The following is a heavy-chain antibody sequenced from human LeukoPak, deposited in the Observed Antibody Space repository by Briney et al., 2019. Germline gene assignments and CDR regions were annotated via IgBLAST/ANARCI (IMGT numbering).Heavy chain of an antibody. D-gene: IGHD3-22*01. J-gene: IGHJ5*02. V-gene: IGHV3-7*01. CDR2: IKQDGSEK. CDR1: GFTFSSYW. CDR3: AREGGGYYDSSGYYSWFDP. Sequence: GALRLSCAASGFTFSSYWMSWVRQAPGKGLEWVANIKQDGSEKYYVDSVKGRFTISRDNAKNSLYLQMNSLRAEDTAVYYCAREGGGYYDSSGYYSWFDPWGQGTLVTVSS.